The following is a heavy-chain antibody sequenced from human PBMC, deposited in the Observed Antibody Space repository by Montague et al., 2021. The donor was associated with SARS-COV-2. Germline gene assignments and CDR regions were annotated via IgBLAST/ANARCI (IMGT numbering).Heavy chain of an antibody. CDR1: VFTFDDYA. Sequence: SLRLSCAASVFTFDDYAMHWVRQAPGKGLEWVSGISWNSGSIGYSDSVKGRFTISRANAQNSLYLQLNSLRAEDTALYYCARAAEDIVVVPAAMGPQYYYDGMDVWGQGTTVTVSS. CDR2: ISWNSGSI. V-gene: IGHV3-9*01. CDR3: ARAAEDIVVVPAAMGPQYYYDGMDV. J-gene: IGHJ6*02. D-gene: IGHD2-2*01.